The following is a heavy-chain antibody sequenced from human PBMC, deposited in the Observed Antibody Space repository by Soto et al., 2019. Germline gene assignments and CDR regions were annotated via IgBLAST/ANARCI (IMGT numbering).Heavy chain of an antibody. CDR1: GGSISSYY. CDR3: ARRWGVTPAY. CDR2: VYYSGST. D-gene: IGHD2-21*02. Sequence: QVQLQESGPGLVKPSETLSLTCTVSGGSISSYYWSWIRQPPGKGLEWIGYVYYSGSTNYNPSLKSRGTIPVDTSKNRFSLKLRSVTAADTAGYYCARRWGVTPAYWGQGTLVTVSS. V-gene: IGHV4-59*01. J-gene: IGHJ4*02.